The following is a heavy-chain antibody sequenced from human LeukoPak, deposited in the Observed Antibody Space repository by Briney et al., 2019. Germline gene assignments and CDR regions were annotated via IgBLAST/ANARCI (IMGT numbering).Heavy chain of an antibody. CDR3: ARVTGITGTAGADY. J-gene: IGHJ4*02. CDR2: INLKSGGA. Sequence: ASVKVSCKPSGYSFTDYHIHWVRQAPGQGFEWMGWINLKSGGATYAQKFQGRVTMTRDTSIRSAYMELSRLRSDDTAVYYCARVTGITGTAGADYWGQGTLVTVSS. V-gene: IGHV1-2*02. D-gene: IGHD1-7*01. CDR1: GYSFTDYH.